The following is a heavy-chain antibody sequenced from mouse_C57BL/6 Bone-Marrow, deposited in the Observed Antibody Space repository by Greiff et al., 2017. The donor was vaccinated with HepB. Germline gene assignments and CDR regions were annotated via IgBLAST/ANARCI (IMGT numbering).Heavy chain of an antibody. J-gene: IGHJ3*01. CDR1: GFTFSDYY. V-gene: IGHV5-12*01. Sequence: DVQLVESGGGLVQPGGSLKLSCAASGFTFSDYYMYWVRQTPEKRLEWVAYISNGGGSTYYPDTVKGRFTISRDNAKNTLYLQMSRLKSEDTAMYYCARHKGYYSNPWFAYWGQGTLVTVSA. D-gene: IGHD2-5*01. CDR3: ARHKGYYSNPWFAY. CDR2: ISNGGGST.